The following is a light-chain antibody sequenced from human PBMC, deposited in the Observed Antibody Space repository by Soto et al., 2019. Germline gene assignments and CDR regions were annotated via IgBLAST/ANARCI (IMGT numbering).Light chain of an antibody. CDR3: QQANSFPLT. V-gene: IGKV1-12*01. J-gene: IGKJ4*01. CDR1: QGIYKW. Sequence: DIQMTQSPSSVSASVGYRVTITCLASQGIYKWLAWYQQKPGNAPKLLISAASSLQSGVPSRFSGSGSGTDFTLTISSLQPEDFETYYCQQANSFPLTFGGGTMVDIK. CDR2: AAS.